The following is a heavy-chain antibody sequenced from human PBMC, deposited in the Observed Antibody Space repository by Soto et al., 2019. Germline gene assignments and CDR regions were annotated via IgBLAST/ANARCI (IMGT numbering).Heavy chain of an antibody. Sequence: GGSLRLSCAASGFTFSSYWMSWVRQAPGKGLEWVANIKQGGGEKYYVDSVKGRFTISRDNARNSLYLQMNSLRAEDTAVYYCARGSRYCSSISCYTFDNWGQGTLVTVSS. V-gene: IGHV3-7*01. CDR1: GFTFSSYW. CDR2: IKQGGGEK. J-gene: IGHJ4*02. D-gene: IGHD2-2*02. CDR3: ARGSRYCSSISCYTFDN.